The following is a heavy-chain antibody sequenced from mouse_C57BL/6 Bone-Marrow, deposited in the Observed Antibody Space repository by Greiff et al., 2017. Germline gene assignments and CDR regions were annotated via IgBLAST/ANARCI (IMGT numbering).Heavy chain of an antibody. V-gene: IGHV1-4*01. CDR1: GYTFTSYT. J-gene: IGHJ3*01. D-gene: IGHD2-4*01. CDR2: INPSSGYT. Sequence: QVQLKESGAELARPGASVTMSCKASGYTFTSYTMHWVKQRPGQGLEWIGDINPSSGYTKYNQKFKDKATLTADKSSSTAYMQLNSLTSEAYAVYYSARLYYDYDGFAYWGQGTLVTVSA. CDR3: ARLYYDYDGFAY.